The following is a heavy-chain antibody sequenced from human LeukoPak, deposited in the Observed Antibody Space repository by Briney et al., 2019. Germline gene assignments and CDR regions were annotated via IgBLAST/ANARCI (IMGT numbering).Heavy chain of an antibody. V-gene: IGHV1-18*01. CDR3: ARDRQNYYDSSGYSKAAFDI. CDR2: ISAYNGNT. J-gene: IGHJ3*02. Sequence: ASVKVSCKASGYTFTSYGISWVRQAPGQGLEWMGWISAYNGNTNYSQKLQGRVTMTTDTSTSTAYMELRSLRSDDTAVYYCARDRQNYYDSSGYSKAAFDIWGQGTMVTVSS. D-gene: IGHD3-22*01. CDR1: GYTFTSYG.